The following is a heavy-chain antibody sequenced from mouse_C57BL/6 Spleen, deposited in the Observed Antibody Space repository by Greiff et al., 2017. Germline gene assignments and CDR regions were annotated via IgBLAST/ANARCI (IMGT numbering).Heavy chain of an antibody. Sequence: QVQLQQPGAELVKPGASVKLSCKASGYTFTSYWMHWVKQRPGQGLEWIGMIHTNSGSTNYNEKFKSKATLTVDKSSSTAYMQLSSLTSEDSAVYYCARLTTVRDFDYWGQGTTLTVSS. V-gene: IGHV1-64*01. CDR1: GYTFTSYW. CDR2: IHTNSGST. CDR3: ARLTTVRDFDY. J-gene: IGHJ2*01. D-gene: IGHD1-1*01.